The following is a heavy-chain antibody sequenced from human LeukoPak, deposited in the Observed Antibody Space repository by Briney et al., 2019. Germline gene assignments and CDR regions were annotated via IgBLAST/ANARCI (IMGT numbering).Heavy chain of an antibody. Sequence: ASVKVSCKASGYTFTNYDINWVRQATGQGLEWMGWMNPNSGSTIYAQKFQGRVTMTEDTYTDTAYMELSSLRSEDTAVYYCATVGGRVWVPYGPDLDYWGQGTLVTVSS. J-gene: IGHJ4*02. V-gene: IGHV1-8*01. CDR3: ATVGGRVWVPYGPDLDY. CDR1: GYTFTNYD. CDR2: MNPNSGST. D-gene: IGHD3-16*01.